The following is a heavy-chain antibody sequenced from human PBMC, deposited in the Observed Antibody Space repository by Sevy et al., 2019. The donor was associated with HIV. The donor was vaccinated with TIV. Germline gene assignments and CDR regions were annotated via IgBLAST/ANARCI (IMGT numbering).Heavy chain of an antibody. D-gene: IGHD3-22*01. V-gene: IGHV3-30*18. CDR1: GFTFSSYG. CDR3: AKDCGCYVFYYYGMDV. Sequence: GGSLRLSCAASGFTFSSYGMHWVRQAPGKGLEWVAVISYDGSNKYYADSVKGRFTISRDNSKNTLYLQMNSLRAEVTSVYYCAKDCGCYVFYYYGMDVWGQGTTVTVSS. J-gene: IGHJ6*02. CDR2: ISYDGSNK.